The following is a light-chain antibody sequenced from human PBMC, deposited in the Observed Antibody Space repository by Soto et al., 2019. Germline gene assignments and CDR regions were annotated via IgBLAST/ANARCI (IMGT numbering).Light chain of an antibody. CDR2: AAS. CDR3: QQSFRTPLT. J-gene: IGKJ4*01. V-gene: IGKV1-39*01. CDR1: QRISSY. Sequence: DIQMTQSPSSLSASVGDRATITCRASQRISSYLNWYQQKPGKAHKLLIYAASNLQSGVPSRFTGSGSGTDFTLTISSLQPEDFATYYCQQSFRTPLTFGGGTKVDIK.